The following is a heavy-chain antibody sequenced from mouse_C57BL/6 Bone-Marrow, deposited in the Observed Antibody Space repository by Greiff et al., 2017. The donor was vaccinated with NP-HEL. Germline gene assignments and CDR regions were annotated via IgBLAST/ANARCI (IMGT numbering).Heavy chain of an antibody. J-gene: IGHJ4*01. Sequence: GGGLVQPKGSLKLSCAASGFSFNTYAMNWVRQAPGKGLEWVARIRSKSNNYATYYADSVTDRFTISRDDSESMLYLQMNNLKTEDTAMYYCVRRRDYDYGSSYDYARDYWGQGTSVTVSS. CDR3: VRRRDYDYGSSYDYARDY. CDR2: IRSKSNNYAT. CDR1: GFSFNTYA. V-gene: IGHV10-1*01. D-gene: IGHD1-1*01.